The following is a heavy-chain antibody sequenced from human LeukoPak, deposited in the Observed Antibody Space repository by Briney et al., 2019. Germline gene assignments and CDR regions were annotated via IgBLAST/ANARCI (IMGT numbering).Heavy chain of an antibody. Sequence: GGSLRLSCAASGFTFSSYGMHWVRQAPGKGLEWVAFIRYDGSNKYYADSVKGRFTISRDNSKNTLYLQMNSLRAEDTAVYYCAKAYSSSHPGAFDIWGQGTMVTVSS. CDR1: GFTFSSYG. J-gene: IGHJ3*02. CDR2: IRYDGSNK. D-gene: IGHD6-13*01. V-gene: IGHV3-30*02. CDR3: AKAYSSSHPGAFDI.